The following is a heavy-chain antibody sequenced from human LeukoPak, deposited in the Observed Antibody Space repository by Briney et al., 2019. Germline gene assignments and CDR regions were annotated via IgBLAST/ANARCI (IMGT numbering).Heavy chain of an antibody. CDR2: IYYSGST. CDR3: ARQGPYYFDY. J-gene: IGHJ4*02. V-gene: IGHV4-39*01. CDR1: GGSISSSSYY. Sequence: PSETLSLTCTVSGGSISSSSYYWGWIRQLPGKGLEWIGSIYYSGSTYYNPSLKSRVTISVDTSKNQFSLKLSSVTAADTAVYYCARQGPYYFDYWGQGTLVTVSS.